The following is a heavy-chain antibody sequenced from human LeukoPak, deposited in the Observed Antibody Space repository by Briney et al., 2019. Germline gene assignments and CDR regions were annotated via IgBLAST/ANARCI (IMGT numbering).Heavy chain of an antibody. D-gene: IGHD6-13*01. CDR1: GCTFTSYG. CDR3: ARDSSSWYSFDP. CDR2: ISAYNGNT. J-gene: IGHJ5*02. Sequence: ASVKVSCKASGCTFTSYGISWVRQAPGQGLEWMGWISAYNGNTNYAQKLQGRVTMTTDTSTSTAYMELRSLRSDDTAVYYCARDSSSWYSFDPWGQGTLVTVSS. V-gene: IGHV1-18*01.